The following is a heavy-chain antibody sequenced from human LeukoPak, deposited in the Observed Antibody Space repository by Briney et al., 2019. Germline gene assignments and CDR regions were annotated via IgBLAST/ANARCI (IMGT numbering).Heavy chain of an antibody. CDR2: IYHTGTT. CDR3: ARDSITILGSFDY. D-gene: IGHD3-3*01. Sequence: SETLSLTCTVSGYSISSGYYWVWIRPPPGKGLEWIGTIYHTGTTYYNPSLMSRVTISVDTSNNQFSLRLTSVTASDTAVYYCARDSITILGSFDYWGQGILVTVSS. CDR1: GYSISSGYY. J-gene: IGHJ4*02. V-gene: IGHV4-38-2*02.